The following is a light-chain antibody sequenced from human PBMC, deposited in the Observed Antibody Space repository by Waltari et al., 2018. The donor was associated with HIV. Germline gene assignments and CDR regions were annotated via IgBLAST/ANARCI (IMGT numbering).Light chain of an antibody. V-gene: IGLV1-51*01. Sequence: SVLTQPPSKSAAPGQTVTISCSGHSSNIGTHDFSWYQQLPGAAPRLLIYESTKRPSGISARCSASKSDTTATLGIAGLQLGDEAIYYCATPDNDLGPVVFG. CDR1: SSNIGTHD. J-gene: IGLJ2*01. CDR3: ATPDNDLGPVV. CDR2: EST.